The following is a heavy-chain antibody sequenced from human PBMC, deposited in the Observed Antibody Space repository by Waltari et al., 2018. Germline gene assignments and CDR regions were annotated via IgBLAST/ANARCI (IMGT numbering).Heavy chain of an antibody. V-gene: IGHV1-46*01. CDR1: AYTFSTSY. D-gene: IGHD3-3*01. CDR3: ARDDHRCSGYYSLVVDF. CDR2: VYPSDDRI. J-gene: IGHJ6*01. Sequence: VMLVQSGPEVKIPGSSVDIACKTSAYTFSTSYLHWLCLARGQRPEWKGIVYPSDDRITDAQKFQVKVIMTNDTSTNTVFMEMRGLTSEVTAIYFCARDDHRCSGYYSLVVDFWGQGTAVTVSS.